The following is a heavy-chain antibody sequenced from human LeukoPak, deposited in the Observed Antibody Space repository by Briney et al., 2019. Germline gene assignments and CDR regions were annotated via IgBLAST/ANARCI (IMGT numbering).Heavy chain of an antibody. CDR1: GASISSYY. V-gene: IGHV4-59*01. J-gene: IGHJ3*02. Sequence: SETLSLTCSVSGASISSYYWSWIRQPPGKGLEWIGYMYYSGTTNYNPSLKSRVTILKDMSQNQFSLRLTSVTAADTAVYYCARVGGAPLGAFDIWGPGTMVTVSS. D-gene: IGHD3-16*01. CDR3: ARVGGAPLGAFDI. CDR2: MYYSGTT.